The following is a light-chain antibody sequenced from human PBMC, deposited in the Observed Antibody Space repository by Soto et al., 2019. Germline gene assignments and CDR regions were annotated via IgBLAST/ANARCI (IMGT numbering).Light chain of an antibody. J-gene: IGKJ1*01. CDR1: QSLVFSDGNTF. Sequence: DVVVTQSPLSLPVTLGQPASLSCRSSQSLVFSDGNTFLNWFQQWPGPSSRRLICKVSNRDSGVPETLIGSGSGANVTLKIISAEAEEVGVYYRIRSTHWPATFGQGT. CDR2: KVS. V-gene: IGKV2-30*01. CDR3: IRSTHWPAT.